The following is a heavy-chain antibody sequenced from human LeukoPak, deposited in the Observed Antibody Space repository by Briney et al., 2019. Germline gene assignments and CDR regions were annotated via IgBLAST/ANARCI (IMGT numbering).Heavy chain of an antibody. CDR1: GRSFSGYY. CDR2: INHSGST. CDR3: ARLMYRYCSGGSCYSGDFDY. J-gene: IGHJ4*02. D-gene: IGHD2-15*01. Sequence: SETLSLTCAVYGRSFSGYYWSWIRQPPGKGLEWIGEINHSGSTNYNPSLKSRVTISVDTSKNQFSLKLSSVTAADTAVYYCARLMYRYCSGGSCYSGDFDYWGQGTLVTVSS. V-gene: IGHV4-34*01.